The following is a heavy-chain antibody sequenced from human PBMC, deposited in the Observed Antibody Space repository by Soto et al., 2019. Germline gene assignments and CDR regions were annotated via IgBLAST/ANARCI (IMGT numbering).Heavy chain of an antibody. V-gene: IGHV2-5*02. Sequence: QITLKESGPALVKPTQTLTLTCTYSGFSLRTTGVGVGWIRQPPGKALEWLGIIYWDDDKRYSPSLKSRLTLTSDISNSQVVLTMTNMGPVDTATYFCAHTWGLPFDYWGPGNLVSVSS. CDR1: GFSLRTTGVG. D-gene: IGHD3-16*01. CDR3: AHTWGLPFDY. J-gene: IGHJ4*02. CDR2: IYWDDDK.